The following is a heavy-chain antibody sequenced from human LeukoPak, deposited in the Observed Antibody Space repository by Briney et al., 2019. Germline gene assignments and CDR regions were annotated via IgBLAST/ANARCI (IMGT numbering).Heavy chain of an antibody. J-gene: IGHJ3*02. Sequence: PGGSLRLSCAASGFTFSSYSMNWVRQAPGKGLEWVSSISSSSSYIYYADSVKGRFTISRDNAKNSLYLQMNSLRAEDTAVYYCARPRDSGSDDAFDIWGQGTMVTVSS. D-gene: IGHD1-26*01. CDR1: GFTFSSYS. CDR2: ISSSSSYI. CDR3: ARPRDSGSDDAFDI. V-gene: IGHV3-21*01.